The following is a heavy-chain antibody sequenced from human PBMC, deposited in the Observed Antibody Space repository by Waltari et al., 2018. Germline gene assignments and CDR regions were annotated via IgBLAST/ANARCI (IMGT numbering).Heavy chain of an antibody. J-gene: IGHJ4*02. CDR2: IRYDGSNK. V-gene: IGHV3-30*02. CDR3: AKAGGDTAPVDY. D-gene: IGHD5-18*01. Sequence: QVQLVESGGGVVRPGGSLRLSCAASGFTFSSYGMHWVRQAPGKGLEWVAFIRYDGSNKYYADSVKGRFTISRDNSKNTLYLQMNSLRAEDTAVYYCAKAGGDTAPVDYWGQGTLVTVSS. CDR1: GFTFSSYG.